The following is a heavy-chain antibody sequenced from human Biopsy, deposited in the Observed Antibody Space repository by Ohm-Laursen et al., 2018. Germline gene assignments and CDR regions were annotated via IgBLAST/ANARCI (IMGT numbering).Heavy chain of an antibody. V-gene: IGHV3-23*01. CDR1: GFTFSSYA. D-gene: IGHD4-17*01. CDR2: ISGNSDII. Sequence: RLSCAASGFTFSSYAMTWFHQAPGKGLEWVSTISGNSDIIYDTDSVKGRFTISRDNSKNTLYLQMNSLRADDTAVYYCALAAAQTVTHFDYWGQGTLVTVSS. CDR3: ALAAAQTVTHFDY. J-gene: IGHJ4*02.